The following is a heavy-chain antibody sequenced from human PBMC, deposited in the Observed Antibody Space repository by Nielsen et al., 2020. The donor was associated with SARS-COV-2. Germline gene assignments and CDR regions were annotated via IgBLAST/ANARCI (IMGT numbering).Heavy chain of an antibody. D-gene: IGHD3-10*01. Sequence: SLKISCAASGFTFDDYAMHWVRQAPGKGLEWVSGISWNSGSIGYADSVKGRFTISRDNAKNSLYLQMNSLRAEDTALYYCAKDASDGLLWFGEYPRVYYYYGMDVWGQGTTVTVSS. CDR2: ISWNSGSI. CDR1: GFTFDDYA. CDR3: AKDASDGLLWFGEYPRVYYYYGMDV. J-gene: IGHJ6*02. V-gene: IGHV3-9*01.